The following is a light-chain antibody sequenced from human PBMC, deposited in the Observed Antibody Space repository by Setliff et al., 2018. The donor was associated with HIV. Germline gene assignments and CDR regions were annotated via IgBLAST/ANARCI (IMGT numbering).Light chain of an antibody. V-gene: IGLV2-14*03. J-gene: IGLJ1*01. CDR2: DVS. Sequence: QSVLTQPASVSGSPGQSITISCSDVGGYKYVSWYQQHPGKAPKLMIYDVSNRPSGVSNRFSGSKSGNMASLTISGLQAEDEGDYYCSSYTTTITPYVFGTGTKVTVL. CDR1: DVGGYKY. CDR3: SSYTTTITPYV.